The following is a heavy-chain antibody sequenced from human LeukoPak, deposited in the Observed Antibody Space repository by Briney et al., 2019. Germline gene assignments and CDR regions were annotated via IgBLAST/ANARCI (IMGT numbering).Heavy chain of an antibody. Sequence: GGSLRLSCAASGFTFSSYAMHWVRQAPGKGLEWVAVISYDGSNKYYADSVKGRFTISRDNSKNTLYLQMNSLRAEDTAVYYCARSQLELPDYWGQGTLVTVSS. D-gene: IGHD1-7*01. J-gene: IGHJ4*02. CDR3: ARSQLELPDY. V-gene: IGHV3-30-3*01. CDR1: GFTFSSYA. CDR2: ISYDGSNK.